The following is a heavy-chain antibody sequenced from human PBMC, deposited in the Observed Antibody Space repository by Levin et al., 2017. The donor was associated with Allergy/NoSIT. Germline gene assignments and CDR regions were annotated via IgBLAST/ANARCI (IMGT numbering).Heavy chain of an antibody. CDR3: ARSGSGNYRVDA. J-gene: IGHJ5*02. CDR1: GDSISGYY. D-gene: IGHD3-10*01. Sequence: GSLRLSCIVSGDSISGYYWSWIRQAPGKGLEWIGFTHYSGRANYNPSLKSRVSISVDTSQNKVSLNLNSVTTADTAIYYCARSGSGNYRVDAWGQGTLVTVSS. CDR2: THYSGRA. V-gene: IGHV4-59*01.